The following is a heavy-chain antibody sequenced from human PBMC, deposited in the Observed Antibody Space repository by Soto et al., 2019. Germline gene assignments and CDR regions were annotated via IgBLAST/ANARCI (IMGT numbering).Heavy chain of an antibody. D-gene: IGHD4-4*01. CDR2: IYPGDSNT. CDR1: GYSFRSYW. J-gene: IGHJ4*02. CDR3: ARHLHSDSVHITPVSPDY. Sequence: GESLKISCKTSGYSFRSYWIGWVRQMPGKGLEWMGIIYPGDSNTRYSPSFQGQVTISADKSISTAFLQWSSLKAADRAIYYCARHLHSDSVHITPVSPDYWGQGTLVTVSS. V-gene: IGHV5-51*01.